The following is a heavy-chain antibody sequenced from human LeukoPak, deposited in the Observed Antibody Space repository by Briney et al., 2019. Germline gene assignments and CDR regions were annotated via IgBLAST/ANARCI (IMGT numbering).Heavy chain of an antibody. V-gene: IGHV3-53*01. Sequence: PGGPLRLSCAASGFTVSTYYMSWVRQAPGKGLELVSVIYSGGTTDYADSVKGRFTISRDNSKNTLFLQMNSLRVEDTAVYYCASDQNNYAWFFYWGQGALVTVSS. CDR1: GFTVSTYY. CDR2: IYSGGTT. D-gene: IGHD4-11*01. CDR3: ASDQNNYAWFFY. J-gene: IGHJ4*02.